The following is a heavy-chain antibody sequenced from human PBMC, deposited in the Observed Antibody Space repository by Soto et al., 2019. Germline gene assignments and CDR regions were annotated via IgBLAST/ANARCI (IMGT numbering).Heavy chain of an antibody. CDR1: GLTFGSRA. V-gene: IGHV3-23*01. CDR2: ITDNGGDA. Sequence: EVQLLESGGDLIQPGGSLRLSCVASGLTFGSRAMCWVRQSPGEGLEWVSTITDNGGDAKYADSVRGRFAISRDNSKNTLYLQMSALRAEDSAIYFCVRGSKDSYPGSRIFDFWGRGTLVTVSS. CDR3: VRGSKDSYPGSRIFDF. J-gene: IGHJ4*02. D-gene: IGHD3-10*01.